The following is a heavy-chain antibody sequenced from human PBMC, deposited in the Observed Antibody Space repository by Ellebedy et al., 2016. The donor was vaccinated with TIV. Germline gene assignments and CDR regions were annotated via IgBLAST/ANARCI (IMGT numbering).Heavy chain of an antibody. D-gene: IGHD3-16*01. J-gene: IGHJ5*02. CDR2: ISAYNGNT. CDR1: GYTFTSYG. CDR3: ARDLPDYDYIWGPTNWFDP. V-gene: IGHV1-18*01. Sequence: ASVKVSCXASGYTFTSYGISWVRQAPGQGLEWMGWISAYNGNTNYAQKLQGRVTMTTDTSTSTAYMELRSLRSDDTAVYYCARDLPDYDYIWGPTNWFDPWGQGTLVTVSS.